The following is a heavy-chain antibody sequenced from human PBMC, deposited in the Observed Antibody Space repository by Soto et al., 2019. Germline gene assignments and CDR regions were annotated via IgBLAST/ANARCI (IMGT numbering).Heavy chain of an antibody. CDR1: GGSISSSSYY. CDR2: IYYSGST. J-gene: IGHJ6*02. Sequence: QLQLQESGPGLVKPSETLSLTCTVSGGSISSSSYYWGWIRQPPGKGLEWIGSIYYSGSTYYNPSLKSRVTISVDTSKNLSSLKLSSVTAADTAVYYCARPSEDRYYYYGMDVWGQGTTVTVSS. D-gene: IGHD2-15*01. V-gene: IGHV4-39*01. CDR3: ARPSEDRYYYYGMDV.